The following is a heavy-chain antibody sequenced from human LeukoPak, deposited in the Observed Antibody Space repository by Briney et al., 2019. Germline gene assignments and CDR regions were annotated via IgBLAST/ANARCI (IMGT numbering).Heavy chain of an antibody. V-gene: IGHV3-30*18. CDR1: GFTFSNFG. CDR2: ISDDGRNK. J-gene: IGHJ4*02. D-gene: IGHD4-17*01. Sequence: PGGSLRLSCAASGFTFSNFGMHWVRQAPGKGLEWVGVISDDGRNKKYADSVKGRFTISRDNSKDTLYLQMNSLRDEDTAVYYCAKRPSDYGDYVTYFDYWGQGTLVTVSS. CDR3: AKRPSDYGDYVTYFDY.